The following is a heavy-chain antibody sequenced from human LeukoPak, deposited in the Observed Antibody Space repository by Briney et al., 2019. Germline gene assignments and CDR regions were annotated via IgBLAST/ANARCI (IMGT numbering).Heavy chain of an antibody. J-gene: IGHJ4*02. Sequence: AGGSLRLSCTASGFTFSNYYMHWVRQAPGEGLVWVSRISADGTTTTYADSVKGRFTISRDNAKNSLYLQMNSLRAEDTAVYYCARVCSSTSCYLGVRGDYWGQGTLVSVSS. CDR2: ISADGTTT. CDR3: ARVCSSTSCYLGVRGDY. CDR1: GFTFSNYY. V-gene: IGHV3-74*01. D-gene: IGHD2-2*01.